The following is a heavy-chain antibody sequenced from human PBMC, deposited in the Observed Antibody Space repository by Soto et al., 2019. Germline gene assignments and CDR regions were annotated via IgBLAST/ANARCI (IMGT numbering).Heavy chain of an antibody. D-gene: IGHD5-12*01. CDR2: TYYRSKWYN. CDR3: ARNSPYPGGYGHFDY. J-gene: IGHJ4*02. Sequence: SQTLSLTCAISGDSVSSNSAAWNWIRQSPSRGLEWLGRTYYRSKWYNDYAESVKSRITINPDTSKNQFSLQLNSVTPADTAVYYCARNSPYPGGYGHFDYWGQGTLVTVSS. V-gene: IGHV6-1*01. CDR1: GDSVSSNSAA.